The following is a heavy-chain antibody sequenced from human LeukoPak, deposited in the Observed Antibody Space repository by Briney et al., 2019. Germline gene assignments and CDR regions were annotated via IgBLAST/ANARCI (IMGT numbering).Heavy chain of an antibody. CDR2: INGGSRAM. D-gene: IGHD3-10*01. J-gene: IGHJ5*02. V-gene: IGHV3-48*01. CDR1: GFTFSNYS. Sequence: PGGSLRLSCEASGFTFSNYSMTWVRQAPGKGLEWISYINGGSRAMYYADSVKGRFTISRDDAKNSLYLQMSSLRAEGTAVYYCGNSYYALNLWGQGTLVTVSS. CDR3: GNSYYALNL.